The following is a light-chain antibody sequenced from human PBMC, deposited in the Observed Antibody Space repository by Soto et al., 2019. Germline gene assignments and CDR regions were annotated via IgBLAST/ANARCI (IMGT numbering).Light chain of an antibody. CDR3: MQATQYRPYT. Sequence: DIVLTQTPLSSPVTLGQPASISCRSSQSLVHSDGNTYLSWFHQRPGQPPRLLIDKVSNRFSGVPDRFSGSVAGTDFTLKISRVEAKDVGIYFCMQATQYRPYTFGQGTKLEIK. J-gene: IGKJ2*01. CDR1: QSLVHSDGNTY. CDR2: KVS. V-gene: IGKV2-24*01.